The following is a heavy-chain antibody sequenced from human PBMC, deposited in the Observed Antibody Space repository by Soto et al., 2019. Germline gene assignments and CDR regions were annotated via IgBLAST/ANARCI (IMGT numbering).Heavy chain of an antibody. CDR1: GGSISSAGYS. J-gene: IGHJ4*02. Sequence: PSETLSLTCAVSGGSISSAGYSWSWIRQSPGKGLEWIAFIYPSGSTYYNPSLRSRVTISLDMSKNQVSLNLSSVTAADTAVYYCARLCSGFHFEYYFDYWGPGALVTSPQ. V-gene: IGHV4-30-2*06. CDR3: ARLCSGFHFEYYFDY. D-gene: IGHD2-15*01. CDR2: IYPSGST.